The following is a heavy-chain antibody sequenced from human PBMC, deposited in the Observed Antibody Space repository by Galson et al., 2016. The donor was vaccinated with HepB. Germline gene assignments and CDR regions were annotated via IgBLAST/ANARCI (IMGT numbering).Heavy chain of an antibody. D-gene: IGHD3-10*01. CDR1: GGTFRTYV. CDR3: ASHTRGQYDSGRYEFNY. V-gene: IGHV1-69*13. CDR2: IIPMFGTP. J-gene: IGHJ4*02. Sequence: SVKVSCKASGGTFRTYVINWVRQAPGQGLKWMGGIIPMFGTPNYSQKFQGRLTITADEFTRTAYRDLSGLKSEDTAVYYCASHTRGQYDSGRYEFNYWGQGALVIVSS.